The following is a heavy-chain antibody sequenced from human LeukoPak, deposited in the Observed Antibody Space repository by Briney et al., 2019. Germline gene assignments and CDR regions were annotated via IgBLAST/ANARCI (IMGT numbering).Heavy chain of an antibody. CDR1: GGSISSSSYY. CDR2: IYYSGST. CDR3: ARPTNCGGDCYSTSDAFDI. J-gene: IGHJ3*02. Sequence: SETLSLTCTVSGGSISSSSYYWGWIRQPPGKGLEWIGSIYYSGSTYYNPSLKSRVTISVDTSKNQFSLKLSSVTAADTAVYYCARPTNCGGDCYSTSDAFDIWGQGTMVTVSS. D-gene: IGHD2-21*01. V-gene: IGHV4-39*01.